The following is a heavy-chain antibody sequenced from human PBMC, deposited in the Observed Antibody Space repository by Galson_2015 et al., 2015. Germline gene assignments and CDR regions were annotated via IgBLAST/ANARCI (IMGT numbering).Heavy chain of an antibody. J-gene: IGHJ5*02. CDR3: ARHGLGGTIFGVVIMDPLSRPNWFDP. Sequence: SETLSLTCTVSGGSISSSSYYWGWIRQPPGKGLEWIGSIYYSGSTYYNPSLKSRVTISVDTSKNQFSLKLSSVTAADTAVYYCARHGLGGTIFGVVIMDPLSRPNWFDPWGQGTLVTVSS. CDR1: GGSISSSSYY. CDR2: IYYSGST. D-gene: IGHD3-3*01. V-gene: IGHV4-39*01.